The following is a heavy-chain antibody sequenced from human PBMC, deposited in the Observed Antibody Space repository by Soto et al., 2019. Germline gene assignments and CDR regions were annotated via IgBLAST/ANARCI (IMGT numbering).Heavy chain of an antibody. V-gene: IGHV1-2*02. CDR2: INPATGAA. CDR3: ARGGGVGVAGSAAFDM. Sequence: QLHLVQSGAGVKKPGASVTVSCSASGYPVTAYYMHWVRQAPGRGLEWMGGINPATGAAKYTQTFQGRVTMTRDTSTSTVFMELGGLTSEDTAVFYWARGGGVGVAGSAAFDMWGQGTLVTVSS. J-gene: IGHJ3*02. CDR1: GYPVTAYY. D-gene: IGHD3-3*01.